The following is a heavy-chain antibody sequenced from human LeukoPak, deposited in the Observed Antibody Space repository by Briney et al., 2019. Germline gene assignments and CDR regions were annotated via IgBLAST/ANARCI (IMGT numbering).Heavy chain of an antibody. CDR3: ARGLGYSYGYPGY. D-gene: IGHD5-18*01. J-gene: IGHJ4*02. V-gene: IGHV4-34*01. CDR1: GGSFSGYY. CDR2: VNHSGST. Sequence: SETLSLTCAVYGGSFSGYYWSWIRQPPGKGLEWIGEVNHSGSTNYNPSLKSRVTISVDTSKNQFSLKLSSVTAADTAVYYCARGLGYSYGYPGYWGQGTLVTVSS.